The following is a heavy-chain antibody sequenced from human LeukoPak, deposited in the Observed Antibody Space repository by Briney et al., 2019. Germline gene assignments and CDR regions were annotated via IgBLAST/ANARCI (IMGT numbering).Heavy chain of an antibody. Sequence: GGSLRLSCAASGFTFSSYAMHWVRQAPGKGLEWVAVISYDGSNKYYADSVKGRFTISRNNSKNTLYLQMNSLRAEDTAVYYCARSQRGPSGGLSPTSWYYGMDVWGQGTTVTVSS. D-gene: IGHD3-16*02. CDR3: ARSQRGPSGGLSPTSWYYGMDV. V-gene: IGHV3-30*04. CDR1: GFTFSSYA. J-gene: IGHJ6*02. CDR2: ISYDGSNK.